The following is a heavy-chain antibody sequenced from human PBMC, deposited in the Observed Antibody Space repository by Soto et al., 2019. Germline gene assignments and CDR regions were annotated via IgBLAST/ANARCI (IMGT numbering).Heavy chain of an antibody. CDR2: IYYSGST. J-gene: IGHJ1*01. CDR1: GGSISSYY. V-gene: IGHV4-59*08. D-gene: IGHD6-19*01. Sequence: PSETLSLTCTVSGGSISSYYWSWIRQPPGKGLEWIGYIYYSGSTNYNPSLKSRVTISVDTSKNQFSLKLSSVTAADTAVYYCARHPGYSSGWYLYFQHWGQGTLVTVSS. CDR3: ARHPGYSSGWYLYFQH.